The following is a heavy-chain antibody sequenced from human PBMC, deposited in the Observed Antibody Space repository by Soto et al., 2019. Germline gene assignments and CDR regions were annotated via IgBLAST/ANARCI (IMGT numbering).Heavy chain of an antibody. V-gene: IGHV1-18*01. Sequence: ASVKVSCKASGYTFTSYGISWVRQAPGQGLEWMGWISAYNGNTNYAQKLQGRVTMTTDTSTSTAYMELRSLRSDGTAVYYCATRGDNDYGDYYYYYMDVWGKGTTVTVSS. CDR2: ISAYNGNT. J-gene: IGHJ6*03. CDR1: GYTFTSYG. CDR3: ATRGDNDYGDYYYYYMDV. D-gene: IGHD4-17*01.